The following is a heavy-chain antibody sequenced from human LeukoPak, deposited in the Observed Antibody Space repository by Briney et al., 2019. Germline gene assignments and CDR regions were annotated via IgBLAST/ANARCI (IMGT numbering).Heavy chain of an antibody. J-gene: IGHJ4*02. V-gene: IGHV3-7*03. CDR2: IKRDGGEK. CDR1: GFTFSNYW. CDR3: ARDSSTVTTYPFYYFDY. Sequence: GGSLRLSCAASGFTFSNYWMNWVRQAPGKGLEWVANIKRDGGEKCYVDSVKGRFTISRDESSLFLQMNSLRAEDTAVYYCARDSSTVTTYPFYYFDYWGQGTLVTVSS. D-gene: IGHD4-17*01.